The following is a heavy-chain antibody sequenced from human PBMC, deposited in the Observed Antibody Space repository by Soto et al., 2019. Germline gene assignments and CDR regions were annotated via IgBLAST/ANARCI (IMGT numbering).Heavy chain of an antibody. CDR2: IYSGGNT. CDR3: ARGRFDSDGYYFDY. V-gene: IGHV3-53*01. J-gene: IGHJ4*02. CDR1: GFIVSDYY. Sequence: GGSLRLSCAASGFIVSDYYMSRVRQTPGKGLEWVSVIYSGGNTYCADSVKGRFTISRDNSKNTLYLQMNSLRVEDTALYYCARGRFDSDGYYFDYWGQGTLVTVSS. D-gene: IGHD3-22*01.